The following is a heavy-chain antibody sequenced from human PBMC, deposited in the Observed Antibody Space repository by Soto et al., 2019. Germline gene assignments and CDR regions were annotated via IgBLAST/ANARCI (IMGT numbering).Heavy chain of an antibody. CDR2: ISSSSDYI. V-gene: IGHV3-21*06. CDR3: ARARVYATGPLDF. D-gene: IGHD6-13*01. Sequence: GGFLRLSCAASGFTFTSYTMNWVRQAPGKGLEWVSSISSSSDYIYYADSMKGRVTISRDNAKNSLFLDMNSLTGEDTAVYYCARARVYATGPLDFWGQGTLVTVSS. CDR1: GFTFTSYT. J-gene: IGHJ4*02.